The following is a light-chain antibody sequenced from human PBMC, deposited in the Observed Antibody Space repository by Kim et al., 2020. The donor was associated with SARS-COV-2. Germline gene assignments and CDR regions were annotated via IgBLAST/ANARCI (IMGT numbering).Light chain of an antibody. Sequence: GQEVTISCTGTSSDGGGYNYVSWYQQHRGKAPKLMIYEVSKRPSGVPDRFSGSKSGDTASLTVSGLQAEDEADYYCSSYAGSKNVVFGGGTQLTVL. CDR3: SSYAGSKNVV. CDR2: EVS. V-gene: IGLV2-8*01. CDR1: SSDGGGYNY. J-gene: IGLJ3*02.